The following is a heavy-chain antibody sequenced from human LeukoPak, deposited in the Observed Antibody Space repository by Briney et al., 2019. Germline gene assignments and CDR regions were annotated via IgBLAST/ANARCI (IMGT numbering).Heavy chain of an antibody. J-gene: IGHJ4*02. CDR2: INYLGST. V-gene: IGHV4-59*08. D-gene: IGHD4-17*01. CDR3: ARRGDYEFDS. CDR1: GGSISSYH. Sequence: SETLSLTCTVSGGSISSYHWSWLRQPPGKGLEWIGYINYLGSTNYNPSLKSRVTISIDTSKNQFSLKLSSVTAADTAVYYCARRGDYEFDSWGQGTLVTVSS.